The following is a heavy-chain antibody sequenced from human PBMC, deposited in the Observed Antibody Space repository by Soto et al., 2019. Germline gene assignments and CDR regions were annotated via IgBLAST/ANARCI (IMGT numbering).Heavy chain of an antibody. CDR2: IWYDGSNK. CDR3: ARVRGSGSYPDAFDI. CDR1: GFTFSSYG. Sequence: GGSLRLSCAASGFTFSSYGMHWVRQAPGKGLEWVAVIWYDGSNKYYADSVKGRFTISRDNSKNTLYLQMNSLRAEDTAVYYCARVRGSGSYPDAFDIWGQGTMVTVSS. J-gene: IGHJ3*02. D-gene: IGHD3-10*01. V-gene: IGHV3-33*01.